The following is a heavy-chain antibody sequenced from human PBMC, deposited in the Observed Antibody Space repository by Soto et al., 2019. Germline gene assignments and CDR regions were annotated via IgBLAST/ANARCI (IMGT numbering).Heavy chain of an antibody. CDR3: VKEMVAAAYVETSPLDL. CDR1: GFPFSRYA. CDR2: IDGSGGDT. D-gene: IGHD2-15*01. Sequence: GESLKISCEASGFPFSRYAMGWVRQAQGTGLEWVSVIDGSGGDTSFADSVKGRFTISRDNSKNTLYLYMSSLRAEDTARYYCVKEMVAAAYVETSPLDLWGQGTLVTVS. V-gene: IGHV3-23*01. J-gene: IGHJ5*02.